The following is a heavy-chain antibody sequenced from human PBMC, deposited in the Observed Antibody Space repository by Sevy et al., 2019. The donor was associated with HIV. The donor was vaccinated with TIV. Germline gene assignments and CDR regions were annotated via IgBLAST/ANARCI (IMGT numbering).Heavy chain of an antibody. CDR3: ARPILGVTTSTYFDS. V-gene: IGHV3-33*01. Sequence: GGSLRLSCSASGFPFSSFAMHWVRQAPGKGLEWVALIWYDGSQKYFADSLKGRLTISRDNSKNTLFLQMNSLRAEDTAVYYCARPILGVTTSTYFDSWGQGTLVTVS. CDR2: IWYDGSQK. D-gene: IGHD1-26*01. CDR1: GFPFSSFA. J-gene: IGHJ4*02.